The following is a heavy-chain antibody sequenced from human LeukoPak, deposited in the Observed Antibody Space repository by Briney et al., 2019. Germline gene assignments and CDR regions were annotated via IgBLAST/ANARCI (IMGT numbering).Heavy chain of an antibody. CDR2: IVNGATT. D-gene: IGHD4-17*01. J-gene: IGHJ4*02. CDR1: GFTVSNNH. Sequence: PGGSLRLSCAVSGFTVSNNHVAWVRQAPGEGLECVSVIVNGATTYYRDSVKGRFTISRDNSENTVYLQMNSLRVEDTAVYYCAKGHGDSWGQGTLVTVSS. CDR3: AKGHGDS. V-gene: IGHV3-53*01.